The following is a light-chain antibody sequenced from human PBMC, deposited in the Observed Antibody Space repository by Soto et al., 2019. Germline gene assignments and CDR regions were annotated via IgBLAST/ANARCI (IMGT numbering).Light chain of an antibody. Sequence: QSALTQPASVSGSPGQSITISCTGTSSDVGGYNYVSWYQQHPGKAPKLMIYDVSNRPSGVSNRFSGSKSGNTASLTISGLRGGDEADYDCSKYTSSSGGGVLGGGTKPTVL. V-gene: IGLV2-14*01. CDR2: DVS. J-gene: IGLJ3*02. CDR1: SSDVGGYNY. CDR3: SKYTSSSGGGV.